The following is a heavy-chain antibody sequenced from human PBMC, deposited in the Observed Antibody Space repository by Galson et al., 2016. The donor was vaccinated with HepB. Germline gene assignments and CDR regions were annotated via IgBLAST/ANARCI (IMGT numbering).Heavy chain of an antibody. J-gene: IGHJ3*01. CDR2: ISASGSTT. Sequence: SLRLSCAASGFSRYAMNWVRQAPGKGLEWVSFISASGSTTFYADAVTGRFTVSRDNSNLYLQMSSLRVEDTALYFCAKPRRYNHDAFDFWDQGTMVIASS. V-gene: IGHV3-23*01. D-gene: IGHD3-9*01. CDR3: AKPRRYNHDAFDF. CDR1: GFSRYA.